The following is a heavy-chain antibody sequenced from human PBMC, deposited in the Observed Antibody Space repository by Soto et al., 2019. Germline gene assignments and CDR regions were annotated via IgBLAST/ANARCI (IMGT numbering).Heavy chain of an antibody. CDR3: ARGEYSYGPTNYYYYGMDV. Sequence: QVQLVQSGAEVKKPGDSVKVSCKASGYTFTSYAMHWVRQAPGQRLEWMGWINAGNGNTKYSQKFQGRVTITRDTSASTGYMELSSLRTEDTAVYYCARGEYSYGPTNYYYYGMDVWGQGTTVTVSS. CDR1: GYTFTSYA. CDR2: INAGNGNT. V-gene: IGHV1-3*01. J-gene: IGHJ6*02. D-gene: IGHD5-18*01.